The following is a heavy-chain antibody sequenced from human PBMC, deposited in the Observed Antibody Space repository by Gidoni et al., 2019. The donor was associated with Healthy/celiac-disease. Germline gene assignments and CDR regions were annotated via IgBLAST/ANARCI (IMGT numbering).Heavy chain of an antibody. CDR1: VFTFSSYG. CDR2: IWYDGSNK. Sequence: QVQLVESGGGVVQPGRSLRLSCAASVFTFSSYGMHWVRQAPGKGLEWVAVIWYDGSNKYYADSVKGRFTISRDNSKNTLYLQMNSLRAEDTAVYYCARDVHGSGSLTDYYYYGMDVWGQGTTVTVSS. J-gene: IGHJ6*02. V-gene: IGHV3-33*01. D-gene: IGHD3-10*01. CDR3: ARDVHGSGSLTDYYYYGMDV.